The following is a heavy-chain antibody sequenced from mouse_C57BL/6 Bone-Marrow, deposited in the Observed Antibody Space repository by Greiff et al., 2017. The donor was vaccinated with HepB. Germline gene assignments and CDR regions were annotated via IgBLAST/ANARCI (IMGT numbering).Heavy chain of an antibody. J-gene: IGHJ2*01. CDR2: IYPGDGDT. V-gene: IGHV1-82*01. CDR1: GYAFSSSW. Sequence: VQLQQSGPELVKPGASVKISCKASGYAFSSSWMNWVKQRPGKGLEWSGRIYPGDGDTNYNGKFKGKATLTADKSSSTAYMQLSSLTSEDSAVYFCARKISDYWGQGTTLTVSS. CDR3: ARKISDY.